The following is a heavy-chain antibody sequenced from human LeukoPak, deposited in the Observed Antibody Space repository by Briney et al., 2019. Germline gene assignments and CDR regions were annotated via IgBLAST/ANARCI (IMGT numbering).Heavy chain of an antibody. J-gene: IGHJ4*02. Sequence: SETLSLTCTISGFSISSSSYYWGWIRQPPGKGLEWIGSIYYSGRTNHNPSLKSRVTISVDTSKSQFSLKLSSVTAADTAVYYCARDPGYFYDSKGAYFDYWGQGTLVTVSS. CDR2: IYYSGRT. CDR1: GFSISSSSYY. D-gene: IGHD3-22*01. CDR3: ARDPGYFYDSKGAYFDY. V-gene: IGHV4-39*07.